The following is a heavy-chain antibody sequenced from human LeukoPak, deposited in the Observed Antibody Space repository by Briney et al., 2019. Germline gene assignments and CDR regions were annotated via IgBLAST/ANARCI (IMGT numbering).Heavy chain of an antibody. Sequence: PGGALRLSCAASGFTFSSYSMNRGRQATGKGVEWVSSISSSSSYINYADSVKGRFTSSRDNAKNSLYLQRISLRAEDTAVYYCARDNYGSHYYYGMDVWGQGTTVTVSS. CDR3: ARDNYGSHYYYGMDV. D-gene: IGHD4-11*01. CDR2: ISSSSSYI. V-gene: IGHV3-21*01. CDR1: GFTFSSYS. J-gene: IGHJ6*02.